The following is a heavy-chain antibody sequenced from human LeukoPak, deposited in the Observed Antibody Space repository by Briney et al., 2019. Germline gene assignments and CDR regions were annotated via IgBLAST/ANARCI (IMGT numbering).Heavy chain of an antibody. CDR1: GFTFSSYS. CDR3: ARDFGDYFGGRAFDI. CDR2: ISSSSSTI. D-gene: IGHD4-17*01. Sequence: GGSLRLSCAASGFTFSSYSMNWVRQAPGKGLEWVSYISSSSSTIYYADSVKGRFTISRDNTKNSVYLDMNSLRAEDTAVYYCARDFGDYFGGRAFDIWGQGTMVTVSS. V-gene: IGHV3-48*04. J-gene: IGHJ3*02.